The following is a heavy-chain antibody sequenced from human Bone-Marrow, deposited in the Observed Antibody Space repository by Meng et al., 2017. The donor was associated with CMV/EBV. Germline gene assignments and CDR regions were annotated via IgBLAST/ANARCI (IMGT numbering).Heavy chain of an antibody. D-gene: IGHD2-15*01. CDR2: INPNSGGT. V-gene: IGHV1-2*02. CDR3: ARVKRYCTGGSCSSTGYYGMDV. J-gene: IGHJ6*02. Sequence: VSVKVSCKASGYNFTGYYMHWVRQAPGQGLEWMGWINPNSGGTNYAQKFQGRVTMTGDTSITTAYMELSRMRSDDMDVYYCARVKRYCTGGSCSSTGYYGMDVWGQGTTVTVSS. CDR1: GYNFTGYY.